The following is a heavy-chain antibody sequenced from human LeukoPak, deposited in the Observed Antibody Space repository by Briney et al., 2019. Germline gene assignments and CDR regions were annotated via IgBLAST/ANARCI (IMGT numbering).Heavy chain of an antibody. Sequence: GGFLILCCVSSGLTFSSYGIYGVRQAPARGLEWVAFIRYDGSNKYYADSVKGRFTISRDNSKNTLYLKMNSLRAEDTAVYYCAKDRARVARFDYWGQGTLVTVSS. J-gene: IGHJ4*02. D-gene: IGHD2-15*01. CDR3: AKDRARVARFDY. V-gene: IGHV3-30*02. CDR1: GLTFSSYG. CDR2: IRYDGSNK.